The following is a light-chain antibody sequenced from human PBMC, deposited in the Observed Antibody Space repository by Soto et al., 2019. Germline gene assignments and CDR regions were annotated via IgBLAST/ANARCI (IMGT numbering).Light chain of an antibody. J-gene: IGKJ1*01. V-gene: IGKV1-9*01. CDR3: QQYNSYQWT. CDR2: AAS. Sequence: DIQLTQSPSFPFACVGDSVTILCRASQGISSYLAWYQQKPGKAPKLLIYAASTLQSGVPSRFSGSGSGTEFTLTISTLQPDDVATYYCQQYNSYQWTFGQGTKVDIK. CDR1: QGISSY.